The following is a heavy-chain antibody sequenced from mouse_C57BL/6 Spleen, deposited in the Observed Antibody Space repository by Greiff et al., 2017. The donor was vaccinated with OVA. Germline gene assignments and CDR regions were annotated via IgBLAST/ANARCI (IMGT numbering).Heavy chain of an antibody. Sequence: VQLQQSGAELVKPGASVKLSCTASGFNIKDYYMHWVKQRTEQGLEWIGRLDPEDGETKYAPKFQGQATITADTSSNTAYLQLSSLTSEDTAVYYWARGGSSWDWYFDVWGTGTTVTVSS. CDR2: LDPEDGET. CDR3: ARGGSSWDWYFDV. CDR1: GFNIKDYY. V-gene: IGHV14-2*01. J-gene: IGHJ1*03. D-gene: IGHD1-1*01.